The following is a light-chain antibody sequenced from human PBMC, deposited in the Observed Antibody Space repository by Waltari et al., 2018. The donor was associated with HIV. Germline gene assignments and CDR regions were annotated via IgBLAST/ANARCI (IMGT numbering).Light chain of an antibody. CDR3: CSYAGSSTPV. J-gene: IGLJ2*01. Sequence: QSALTQPAAVPGSPGQSTTISCTRTSRDVVAYNLVSCYQQHPGKAPKLMIYEVSELPSGVSNRFSGSKSGNTASLTISGLQAEDAADYYCCSYAGSSTPVFGGGTKLTVL. CDR1: SRDVVAYNL. V-gene: IGLV2-23*02. CDR2: EVS.